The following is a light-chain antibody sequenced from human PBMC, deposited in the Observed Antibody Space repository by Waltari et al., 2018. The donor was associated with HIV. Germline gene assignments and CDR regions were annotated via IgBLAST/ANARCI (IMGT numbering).Light chain of an antibody. J-gene: IGKJ2*01. V-gene: IGKV1-33*01. CDR3: QQYDTVPPT. CDR2: DAS. Sequence: MTQSPSSLSASVGDRVTITCQASQDIKNYLNWYQQKTNRAPKLLIYDASNLGTGVPSRFTGSGSGTDFTLTVTSLQPEDIATYYCQQYDTVPPTFGQGTKLEI. CDR1: QDIKNY.